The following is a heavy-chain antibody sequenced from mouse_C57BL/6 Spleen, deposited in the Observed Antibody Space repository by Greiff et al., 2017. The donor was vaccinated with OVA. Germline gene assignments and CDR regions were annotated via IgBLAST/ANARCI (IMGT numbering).Heavy chain of an antibody. D-gene: IGHD4-1*01. CDR2: ISYDGSN. CDR3: ARNWDGGAWFAY. V-gene: IGHV3-6*01. Sequence: EVQLQESGPGLVKPSQSLSLTCSVTGYSITSGYYWNWIRQFPGNKLEWMGYISYDGSNNYNPSLKNRISITRDTSKNQFFLKLNSVTTEDTATYYCARNWDGGAWFAYWGQGTLVTVSA. J-gene: IGHJ3*01. CDR1: GYSITSGYY.